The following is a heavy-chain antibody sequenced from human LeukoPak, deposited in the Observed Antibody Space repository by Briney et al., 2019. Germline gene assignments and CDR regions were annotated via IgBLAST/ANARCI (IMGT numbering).Heavy chain of an antibody. CDR3: ARGDDYGDYDLGYFDY. CDR2: IYYTGST. J-gene: IGHJ4*02. Sequence: SETLSLTCSVSGDSISGDYWNWIRQPPGKGLEWIGYIYYTGSTKYNPSLKSRVTISLDTSKNQFSLRLSLVTAADTAVYYCARGDDYGDYDLGYFDYWGQGTLATAPS. CDR1: GDSISGDY. D-gene: IGHD4-17*01. V-gene: IGHV4-59*01.